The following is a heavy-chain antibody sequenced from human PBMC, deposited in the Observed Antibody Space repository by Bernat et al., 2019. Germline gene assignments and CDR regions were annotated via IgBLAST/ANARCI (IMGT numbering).Heavy chain of an antibody. CDR1: GGSISSSSYY. D-gene: IGHD2-15*01. V-gene: IGHV4-39*01. CDR3: ARHQIGYCSGGSCYPRYGMDV. CDR2: IYYSGST. J-gene: IGHJ6*02. Sequence: QLQLQESGPGLVKPSETLSLTCTVSGGSISSSSYYWGWIRQPPGKGLEWIGSIYYSGSTYYNPSLKSRVTISVDTSKNQFSLKLSSVTAADTAVYYCARHQIGYCSGGSCYPRYGMDVWGQGTTVTVSS.